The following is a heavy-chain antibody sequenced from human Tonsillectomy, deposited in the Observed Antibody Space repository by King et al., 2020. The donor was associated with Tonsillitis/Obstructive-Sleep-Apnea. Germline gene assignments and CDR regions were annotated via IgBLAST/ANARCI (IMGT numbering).Heavy chain of an antibody. D-gene: IGHD6-19*01. V-gene: IGHV3-64D*06. Sequence: VQLVESGGGLVQPGGSLRLSCSASGFTFSSYAMNWVRQAPGKGLEYVSTISSNGDITYYADSVKGRFTISRDNSKNTVYFQMSSLRAEDTAVYYCVKGYSSGWCGPNYFDFWGQGTLVTVSS. CDR3: VKGYSSGWCGPNYFDF. J-gene: IGHJ4*02. CDR1: GFTFSSYA. CDR2: ISSNGDIT.